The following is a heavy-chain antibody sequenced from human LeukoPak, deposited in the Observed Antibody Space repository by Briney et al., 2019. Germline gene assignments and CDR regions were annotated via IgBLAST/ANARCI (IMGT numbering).Heavy chain of an antibody. D-gene: IGHD3-22*01. CDR2: IWYDGSNK. J-gene: IGHJ4*02. V-gene: IGHV3-33*01. CDR1: GFTFSSYG. CDR3: ARDGGDSSGLFDY. Sequence: GMSLRLSCAASGFTFSSYGMYWVRQAPGKGLEWVAVIWYDGSNKYYADSVKGRFTISRDNSKNTLYLQMNSLRAEDTAVYYCARDGGDSSGLFDYWGQGTLVTVSS.